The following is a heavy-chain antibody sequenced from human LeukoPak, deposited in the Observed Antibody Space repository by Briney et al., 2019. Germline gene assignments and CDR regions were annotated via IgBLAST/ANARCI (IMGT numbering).Heavy chain of an antibody. Sequence: PGGSLRLSCAASGFTFSSYSMNWARQAPGKGLEWVSSISSSSSYIYYADSVKGRFTISRDNAKNSLYLQMNSLRPEDTALYYCAKDYGYSSSWYDYWGQGTLVTVSS. CDR2: ISSSSSYI. D-gene: IGHD6-13*01. CDR3: AKDYGYSSSWYDY. V-gene: IGHV3-21*04. CDR1: GFTFSSYS. J-gene: IGHJ4*02.